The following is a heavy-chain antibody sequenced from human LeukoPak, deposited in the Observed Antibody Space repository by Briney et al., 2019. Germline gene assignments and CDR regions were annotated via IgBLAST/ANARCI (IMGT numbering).Heavy chain of an antibody. D-gene: IGHD6-13*01. V-gene: IGHV4-59*01. J-gene: IGHJ4*02. CDR3: ARDLRGYSS. Sequence: PSETLSLTCTVSGGSISSYYWSWIRQPPGKGLEWIGYIYYSGSTNYNPSLKSRVPISVDTSKSQFSLKLSSVTAADTAVYYCARDLRGYSSWGQGTLVTVSS. CDR2: IYYSGST. CDR1: GGSISSYY.